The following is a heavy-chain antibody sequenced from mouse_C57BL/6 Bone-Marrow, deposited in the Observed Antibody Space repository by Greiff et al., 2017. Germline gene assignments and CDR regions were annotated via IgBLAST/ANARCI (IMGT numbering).Heavy chain of an antibody. CDR2: INPSSGYT. Sequence: VQLQQSGAELARPGASVKMSCKASGYTFTSYTMHWVKQRPGQGLEWIGYINPSSGYTKYNQKFKDKATLTADKSSSTAYMRLSSLTSEDSAVYYCAKGDYGSRDYWGQGTTLTVSS. D-gene: IGHD1-1*01. CDR1: GYTFTSYT. CDR3: AKGDYGSRDY. J-gene: IGHJ2*01. V-gene: IGHV1-4*01.